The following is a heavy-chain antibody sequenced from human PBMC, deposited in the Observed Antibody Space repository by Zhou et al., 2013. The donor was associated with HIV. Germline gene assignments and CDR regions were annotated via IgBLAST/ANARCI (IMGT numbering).Heavy chain of an antibody. CDR2: IYTSGST. J-gene: IGHJ6*03. V-gene: IGHV4-4*07. Sequence: QVQLQESGPGLVKPSETLSLTCTVSGGSISSYYWSWIRQPAGKGLEWIGRIYTSGSTNYNPSLKSRVTMSVDTSKNQFSLKLSSVTAADTAVYYCARDPGIMITFGGVTPYYYYMDVWGKGPRSPSP. CDR3: ARDPGIMITFGGVTPYYYYMDV. CDR1: GGSISSYY. D-gene: IGHD3-16*01.